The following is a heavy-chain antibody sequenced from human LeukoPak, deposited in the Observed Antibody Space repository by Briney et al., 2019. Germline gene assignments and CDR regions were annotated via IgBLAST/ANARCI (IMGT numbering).Heavy chain of an antibody. CDR2: ISSSSSYI. Sequence: GGSLRLSCATSGFTYSSYSMNWVRQAPGKGLEWVSCISSSSSYIYYTDSVKGRFTISRDNAKNSLTLQMSSLRAEDTAVYYCARDLKYYDISGFDYWGQGTLVTVSS. CDR3: ARDLKYYDISGFDY. J-gene: IGHJ4*02. D-gene: IGHD3-22*01. V-gene: IGHV3-21*01. CDR1: GFTYSSYS.